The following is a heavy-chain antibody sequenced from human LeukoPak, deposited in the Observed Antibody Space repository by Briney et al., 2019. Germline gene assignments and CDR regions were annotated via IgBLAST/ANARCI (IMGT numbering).Heavy chain of an antibody. V-gene: IGHV4-39*07. Sequence: SETLSLTCTVSGGSISSSSYYWGWIRQPPGKGREWIGSIYYSGSTYYNPSLKSRVTISVDTSKNQFSLKLSSVTAADTAVYYCARDGPTYGAAALNWFDPWGQGTLVTVSS. CDR2: IYYSGST. CDR3: ARDGPTYGAAALNWFDP. CDR1: GGSISSSSYY. D-gene: IGHD6-25*01. J-gene: IGHJ5*02.